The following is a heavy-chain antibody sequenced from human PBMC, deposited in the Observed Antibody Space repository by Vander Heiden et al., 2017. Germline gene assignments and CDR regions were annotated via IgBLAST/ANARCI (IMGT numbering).Heavy chain of an antibody. CDR2: ISSSSSTS. CDR1: GFTFSTYD. CDR3: ARDLWGWWAFDI. V-gene: IGHV3-48*04. J-gene: IGHJ3*02. Sequence: EVQLVESGGGLVQPGGSLRLCCAASGFTFSTYDLNWVRQAPGKGLEWVSYISSSSSTSDYADSVKGRVTISRDNAKKSLYLQMNSLRAEDTAVYYCARDLWGWWAFDIWGQGKMVTVSS. D-gene: IGHD2-15*01.